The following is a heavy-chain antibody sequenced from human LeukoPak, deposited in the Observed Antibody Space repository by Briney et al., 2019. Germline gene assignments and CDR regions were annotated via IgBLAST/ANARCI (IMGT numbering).Heavy chain of an antibody. CDR2: ISSSGSTI. D-gene: IGHD1-26*01. Sequence: PGGSLRLSCAASGFTFSDYYMTWIRQAPGKGLEWVSYISSSGSTIYYAESVKGRFSISRDNAKNSLYLQINSLRAEDTAVYYCARDPYSGGYGDYYYYYMDVWGKGTTVTISS. CDR1: GFTFSDYY. CDR3: ARDPYSGGYGDYYYYYMDV. V-gene: IGHV3-11*04. J-gene: IGHJ6*03.